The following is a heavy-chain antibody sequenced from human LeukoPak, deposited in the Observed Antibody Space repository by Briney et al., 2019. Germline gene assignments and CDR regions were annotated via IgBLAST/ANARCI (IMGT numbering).Heavy chain of an antibody. CDR1: GYTFTDYY. J-gene: IGHJ6*03. D-gene: IGHD6-13*01. CDR2: INPNSGGT. V-gene: IGHV1-2*02. Sequence: ASVKVYCKASGYTFTDYYMHWVRQAPGQGLEWMGWINPNSGGTNYAQKFQGRVTMTRDTSISTAYMELSRLRSDDTAVYYCARGRSGIAAAGDYYYYYYMDVWGKGTTVTISS. CDR3: ARGRSGIAAAGDYYYYYYMDV.